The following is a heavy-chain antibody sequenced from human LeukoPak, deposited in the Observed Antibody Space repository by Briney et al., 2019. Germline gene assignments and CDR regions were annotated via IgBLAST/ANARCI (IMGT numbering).Heavy chain of an antibody. Sequence: SETLSLTCAVYGGSFSGYYWSWIRQPPGKGLEWIGEINHSGSTYYNPSLKSRVTISVDRSKNQFSLKLSSVTAADTAVYYCARGVVRGVIPYYFDYWGQGTLVTVSS. V-gene: IGHV4-34*01. D-gene: IGHD3-10*01. J-gene: IGHJ4*02. CDR3: ARGVVRGVIPYYFDY. CDR1: GGSFSGYY. CDR2: INHSGST.